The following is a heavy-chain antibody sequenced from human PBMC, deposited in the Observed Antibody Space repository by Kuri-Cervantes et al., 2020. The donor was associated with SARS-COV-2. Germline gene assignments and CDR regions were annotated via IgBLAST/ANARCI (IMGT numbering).Heavy chain of an antibody. CDR1: GYTLTSCY. Sequence: ASVKVSCKASGYTLTSCYMHWVRQAPGQGLEWMGVINPNGGSTNYAQKFQGRVTMTRDTSTSTVYMELSSLRGDDTAVYYCARVAGEGPIYYYYMDVWGKGTTVTVSS. CDR2: INPNGGST. CDR3: ARVAGEGPIYYYYMDV. D-gene: IGHD2-21*01. V-gene: IGHV1-46*01. J-gene: IGHJ6*03.